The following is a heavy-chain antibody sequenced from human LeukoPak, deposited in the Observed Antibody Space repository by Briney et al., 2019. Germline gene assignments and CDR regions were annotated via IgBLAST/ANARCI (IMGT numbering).Heavy chain of an antibody. CDR2: IIPIFGTA. Sequence: AAVKVSCKASGGTFSSYAISWVRQAPGQGLEWMGGIIPIFGTANYAQKFQGRVTITTDESTSTAYMELSSLRSEDTAVYYCAKDLRINIANGFDIWGQGTWVTVS. CDR1: GGTFSSYA. D-gene: IGHD2/OR15-2a*01. V-gene: IGHV1-69*05. J-gene: IGHJ3*02. CDR3: AKDLRINIANGFDI.